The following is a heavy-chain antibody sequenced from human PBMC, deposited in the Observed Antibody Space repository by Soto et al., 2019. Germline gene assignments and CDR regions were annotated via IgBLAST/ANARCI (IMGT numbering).Heavy chain of an antibody. CDR1: GGSISSYY. CDR3: AILLLSRGDWFDP. V-gene: IGHV4-59*08. Sequence: QVQLQESGPGLVKPSETLSLTCTVSGGSISSYYWSWIRQPPGKGLEWIGYIYYSGSTNSNPSLKRRVTISVDTSTNHFSLKLTSVTAANTAGYYCAILLLSRGDWFDPWRQGTLVTVSS. CDR2: IYYSGST. J-gene: IGHJ5*02. D-gene: IGHD3-16*01.